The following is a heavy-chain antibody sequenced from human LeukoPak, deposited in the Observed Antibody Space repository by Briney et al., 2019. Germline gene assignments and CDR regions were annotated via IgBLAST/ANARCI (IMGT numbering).Heavy chain of an antibody. D-gene: IGHD2-15*01. Sequence: GRSLRLSCAASGFTFNSCAMYWVRQAPGKGLEWVALISDDGSKKYYVDSAGRFTISRDNSKNTVYLQMNSLRVEDTAIYYCAREKCSGGTRYSTVDYWGQGTLVTVSS. CDR1: GFTFNSCA. V-gene: IGHV3-30-3*01. CDR2: ISDDGSKK. CDR3: AREKCSGGTRYSTVDY. J-gene: IGHJ4*02.